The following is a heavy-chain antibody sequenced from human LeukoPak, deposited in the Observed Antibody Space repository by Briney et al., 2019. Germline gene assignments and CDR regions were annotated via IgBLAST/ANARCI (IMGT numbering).Heavy chain of an antibody. CDR2: ISSSSSTI. J-gene: IGHJ4*02. CDR1: GFTFSSYS. D-gene: IGHD6-13*01. V-gene: IGHV3-48*04. Sequence: PGGSLRLSCAASGFTFSSYSMNWVRQAAGKGLEWVSYISSSSSTIYYADSVKGRFTISRDNAKNSLYLQMNSLRAEDTAVYYCARDSSSWYVRAVGGYFDYWGQGTLVTVSS. CDR3: ARDSSSWYVRAVGGYFDY.